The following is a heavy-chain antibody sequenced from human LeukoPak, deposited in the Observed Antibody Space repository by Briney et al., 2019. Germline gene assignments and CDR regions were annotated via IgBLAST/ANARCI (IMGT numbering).Heavy chain of an antibody. CDR2: ISSSSSYI. Sequence: PGGSLRLSCAASGFTFSSYSMNWVRQAPGKGLEWVSSISSSSSYIYYADSVKGRFTISRDNAKNSLYPQMNSLRAEDTAVYYCARASTSGAFDIWGQGTMVTVSS. CDR1: GFTFSSYS. D-gene: IGHD2/OR15-2a*01. J-gene: IGHJ3*02. CDR3: ARASTSGAFDI. V-gene: IGHV3-21*01.